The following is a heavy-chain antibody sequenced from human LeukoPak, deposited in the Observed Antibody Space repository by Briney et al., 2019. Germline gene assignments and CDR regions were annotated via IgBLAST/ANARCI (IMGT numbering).Heavy chain of an antibody. CDR1: GGSISSSSYY. CDR3: AREGQWLVTGYFDY. D-gene: IGHD6-19*01. Sequence: SETLSLTCTVSGGSISSSSYYWGWIRQPPGKGLEWIGSIYYSGSTYYNPSLKSRVTISVDTSKNQFSLKLSSVTAADTAVYYCAREGQWLVTGYFDYWGQGTLVTVSS. CDR2: IYYSGST. J-gene: IGHJ4*02. V-gene: IGHV4-39*07.